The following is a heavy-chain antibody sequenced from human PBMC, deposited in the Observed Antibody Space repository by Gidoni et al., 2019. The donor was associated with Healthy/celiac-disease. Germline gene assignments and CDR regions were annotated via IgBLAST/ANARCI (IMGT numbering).Heavy chain of an antibody. J-gene: IGHJ3*02. CDR3: ARVQSSSWLRGAFDI. CDR1: GGSFRGYY. V-gene: IGHV4-34*01. D-gene: IGHD6-13*01. Sequence: QVQLQQWGAGLLKPSETLSLTCAVYGGSFRGYYWSWIRQPPGKGLEWIGEINHSGSTNYNPSLKSRVTISVDTSKNQFSLKLSSVTAADTAVYYCARVQSSSWLRGAFDIWGQGTMVTVSS. CDR2: INHSGST.